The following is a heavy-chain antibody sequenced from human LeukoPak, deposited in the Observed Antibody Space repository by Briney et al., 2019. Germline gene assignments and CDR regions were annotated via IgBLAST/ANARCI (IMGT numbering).Heavy chain of an antibody. D-gene: IGHD3-10*01. V-gene: IGHV3-21*01. CDR2: ISSSGSYI. CDR3: ASVTYGSGSYPSDY. Sequence: PGGSLRLSCAASGFTFSSYSMNWVRQAPGKGLEWVSSISSSGSYIYYADSVKGRFTISRDNAKNSLYLQMNILRAEDTAVYYCASVTYGSGSYPSDYWGQGTLVTVSS. CDR1: GFTFSSYS. J-gene: IGHJ4*02.